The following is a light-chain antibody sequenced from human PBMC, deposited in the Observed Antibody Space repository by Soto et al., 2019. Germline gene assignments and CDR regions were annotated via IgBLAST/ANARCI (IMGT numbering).Light chain of an antibody. CDR1: SSDVGSYDL. Sequence: ALTQPASVSGSPGQSITISCTGTSSDVGSYDLVSWYQHHSGKAPKIIIYEVNKRPSGISDRFSGSKSGNTASLTISGLQAEDEADYFCCSFVRTNGLLFGGGTQLTVL. CDR3: CSFVRTNGLL. J-gene: IGLJ2*01. CDR2: EVN. V-gene: IGLV2-23*02.